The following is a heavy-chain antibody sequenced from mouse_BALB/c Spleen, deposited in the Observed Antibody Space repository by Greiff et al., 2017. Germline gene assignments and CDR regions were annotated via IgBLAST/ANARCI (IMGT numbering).Heavy chain of an antibody. Sequence: QVHVKQSGAELAKPGASVKMSCKASGYTFTSYWMHWVKQRPGQGLEWIGYINPSTGYTEYNQKFKDKATLTADKSSSTAYMQLSSLTSEDSAVYYCARSWDGAYWGQGTLVTVSA. CDR3: ARSWDGAY. J-gene: IGHJ3*01. D-gene: IGHD4-1*01. CDR1: GYTFTSYW. CDR2: INPSTGYT. V-gene: IGHV1-7*01.